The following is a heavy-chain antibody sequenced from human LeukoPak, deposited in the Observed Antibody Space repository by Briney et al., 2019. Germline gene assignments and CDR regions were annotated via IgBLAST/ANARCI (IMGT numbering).Heavy chain of an antibody. Sequence: SETLSLTCAVSGGSISSGGYSWSWIRQPPGKGLEWIGYIYHSGSTYYSPSLKSRVAISIDTSKNQFSLKLNSVTAADTAIYYCARESNSGWYTGGVDHWGPGTLVTVSS. J-gene: IGHJ4*02. CDR3: ARESNSGWYTGGVDH. CDR1: GGSISSGGYS. V-gene: IGHV4-30-2*01. CDR2: IYHSGST. D-gene: IGHD6-19*01.